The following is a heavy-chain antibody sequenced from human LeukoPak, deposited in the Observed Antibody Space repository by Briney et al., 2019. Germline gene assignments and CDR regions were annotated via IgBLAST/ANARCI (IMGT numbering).Heavy chain of an antibody. Sequence: PSETLSLTCTVSGGSISSYYWSWIRQPAGKGLEWIGRIYTSGSTNYNPSLKSRVTMSVDTSKNQFSLKLSSVTAADTAVYYCARGGIYYGSGSYGVDVWGQGTTVTVSS. CDR1: GGSISSYY. J-gene: IGHJ6*02. CDR3: ARGGIYYGSGSYGVDV. CDR2: IYTSGST. V-gene: IGHV4-4*07. D-gene: IGHD3-10*01.